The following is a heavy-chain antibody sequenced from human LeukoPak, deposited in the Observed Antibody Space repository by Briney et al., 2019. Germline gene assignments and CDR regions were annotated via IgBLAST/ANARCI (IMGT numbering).Heavy chain of an antibody. CDR1: GGSISSGSYY. V-gene: IGHV4-39*07. CDR2: IYASGRA. D-gene: IGHD3-22*01. J-gene: IGHJ3*02. Sequence: SETLSLTCNVSGGSISSGSYYWGWIRQPPGKGLEWIGHIYASGRADYSPSLKSRVTISVDTSKNQFSLKLSSVTAADTAVYFCARGPYSYDSSGAFDIWGQGTMVTVSS. CDR3: ARGPYSYDSSGAFDI.